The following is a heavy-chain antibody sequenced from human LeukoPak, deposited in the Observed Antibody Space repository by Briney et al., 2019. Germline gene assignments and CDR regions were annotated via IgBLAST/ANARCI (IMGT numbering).Heavy chain of an antibody. Sequence: PGGSLRLSCAASGFTFRSYGMYWVRQTPGKGLEWVAVISYDGSDKYYADSVKGRFTISRDNSKNTLYLQMNSLRAEDTAVYYCAKWAESGYCSGGICSPFDYWGQGTLVTVSS. V-gene: IGHV3-30*18. CDR3: AKWAESGYCSGGICSPFDY. D-gene: IGHD2-15*01. J-gene: IGHJ4*02. CDR2: ISYDGSDK. CDR1: GFTFRSYG.